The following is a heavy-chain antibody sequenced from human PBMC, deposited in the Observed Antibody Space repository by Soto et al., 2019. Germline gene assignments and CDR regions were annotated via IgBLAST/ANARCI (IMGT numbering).Heavy chain of an antibody. CDR2: IYHSGNT. V-gene: IGHV4-31*03. CDR3: ARARFQVLYGKPYFDS. J-gene: IGHJ4*02. D-gene: IGHD2-2*02. CDR1: GGSITTGGSY. Sequence: SETLSLTCTVSGGSITTGGSYWSWIRQHPGKGLEWIGNIYHSGNTYYNPSLKSRLTISVDTSKNHFSLMVDSVTATDTAVYYCARARFQVLYGKPYFDSWGQGTLVTVSS.